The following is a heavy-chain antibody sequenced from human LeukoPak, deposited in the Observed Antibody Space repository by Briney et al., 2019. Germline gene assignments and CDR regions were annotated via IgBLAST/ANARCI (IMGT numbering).Heavy chain of an antibody. J-gene: IGHJ6*02. CDR2: ISYDGSYK. D-gene: IGHD1-14*01. V-gene: IGHV3-30-3*01. Sequence: GGSLRLSCAASGFTSTSYAIHWVRQAPGKGLEWVAVISYDGSYKYYADSVKGRFTMSRDYSKNTVYLQMNSLRVEDTAVYYCARAAGTTTGGMDVWGQGTMGTVSS. CDR1: GFTSTSYA. CDR3: ARAAGTTTGGMDV.